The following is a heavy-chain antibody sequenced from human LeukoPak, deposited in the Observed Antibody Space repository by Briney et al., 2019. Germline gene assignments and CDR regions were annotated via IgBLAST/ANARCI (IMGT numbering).Heavy chain of an antibody. V-gene: IGHV1-2*02. CDR3: ARDRRLVDLLYGMDV. Sequence: ASVKVSCKPSGSTFTDYYVHWVRQAPGQGLEWMGWINYNSGGTNYAQDFQGRVTMTRDTSIRTAYMELSRLRSGDTAVYYCARDRRLVDLLYGMDVWGQGTTVTVSS. CDR2: INYNSGGT. J-gene: IGHJ6*02. CDR1: GSTFTDYY. D-gene: IGHD2-15*01.